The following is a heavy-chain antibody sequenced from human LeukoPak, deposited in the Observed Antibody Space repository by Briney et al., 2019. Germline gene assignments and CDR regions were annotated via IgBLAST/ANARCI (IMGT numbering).Heavy chain of an antibody. V-gene: IGHV4-4*09. J-gene: IGHJ4*02. Sequence: PSETLSLTCTVSGGSISTCNQSWIRNPPGPGMEWNWYIYSTESTNYNPSLESRVTISVDTAKNQFTLMLSSVTAAATAFYYCSVRRTTGPTGYFVYGGQGILVTVSS. CDR2: IYSTEST. CDR1: GGSISTCN. D-gene: IGHD1-1*01. CDR3: SVRRTTGPTGYFVY.